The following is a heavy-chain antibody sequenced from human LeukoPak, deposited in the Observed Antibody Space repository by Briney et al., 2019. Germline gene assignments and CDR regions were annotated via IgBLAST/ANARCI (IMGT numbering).Heavy chain of an antibody. CDR2: INPSGGTT. CDR1: GYTFTNFY. J-gene: IGHJ6*02. V-gene: IGHV1-46*01. Sequence: ASVKVSCKASGYTFTNFYMYWVRQAPGQGPEWMGLINPSGGTTTYAQKFQGRVTMTRDTSTSTFYMDLSSLKSEDTAVYYCARANRTIYYYYGMDVWGQGTTVTVSS. CDR3: ARANRTIYYYYGMDV. D-gene: IGHD2-8*01.